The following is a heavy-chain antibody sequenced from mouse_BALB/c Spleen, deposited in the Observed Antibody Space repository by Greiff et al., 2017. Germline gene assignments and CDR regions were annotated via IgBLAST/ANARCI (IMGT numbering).Heavy chain of an antibody. CDR3: VRQKYYDGYLYYARDY. V-gene: IGHV10-1*02. Sequence: EVQLVESGGGLVQPKGSLKLSCAASGFTFNTYAMNWVRQAPGKGLEWVARIRSKSNNYATYYADSVKDRFTISRDDSQSMLYLQMNNLKTEDTAMYYCVRQKYYDGYLYYARDYWGQGTSVTVSS. CDR1: GFTFNTYA. D-gene: IGHD2-3*01. J-gene: IGHJ4*01. CDR2: IRSKSNNYAT.